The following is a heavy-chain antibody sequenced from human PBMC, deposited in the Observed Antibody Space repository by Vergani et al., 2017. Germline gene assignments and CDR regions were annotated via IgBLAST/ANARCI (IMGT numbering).Heavy chain of an antibody. D-gene: IGHD3-10*01. CDR3: TTAWGLYYLHGEYFQY. CDR2: ISSGVGDI. CDR1: GFTFDTFT. J-gene: IGHJ1*01. Sequence: EVQLLESGGGLVQPGGSRRFSCAGAGFTFDTFTMAYVRQAPGKGLEWVATISSGVGDIFYADSVKGRFTISRDNSKNTLFLQMNSLKDEDTAVYYCTTAWGLYYLHGEYFQYWGRGTLVSVSS. V-gene: IGHV3-23*01.